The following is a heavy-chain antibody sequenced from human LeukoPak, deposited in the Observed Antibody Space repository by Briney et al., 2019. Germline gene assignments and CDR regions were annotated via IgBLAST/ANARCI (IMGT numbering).Heavy chain of an antibody. Sequence: ASVKVSCRTSGYTHWVRQAPGQGLEWMGIINPSGTNTNYAQKFQGRVTMTTDMSTSTVYMELSSLSSEDTAVYYCARGYDFWSGYYRNWGQGTLVTVSS. CDR1: GYT. D-gene: IGHD3-3*01. CDR2: INPSGTNT. V-gene: IGHV1-46*01. CDR3: ARGYDFWSGYYRN. J-gene: IGHJ4*02.